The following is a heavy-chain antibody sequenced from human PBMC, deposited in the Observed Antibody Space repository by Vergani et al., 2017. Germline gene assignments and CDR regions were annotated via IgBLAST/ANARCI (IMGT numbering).Heavy chain of an antibody. V-gene: IGHV3-30*18. CDR2: ISYDGSNK. Sequence: QVQLVESGGGVVQPGRSLRLSCAASGFTFSSYGMHWVRQAPGKGLEWVAVISYDGSNKYYADSVKGRFTISRDNSKNTLYLQMNSLRAEDTAVYYCAKFPPLSTMIVVVIIDYWGQGTLVTVSS. CDR1: GFTFSSYG. J-gene: IGHJ4*02. CDR3: AKFPPLSTMIVVVIIDY. D-gene: IGHD3-22*01.